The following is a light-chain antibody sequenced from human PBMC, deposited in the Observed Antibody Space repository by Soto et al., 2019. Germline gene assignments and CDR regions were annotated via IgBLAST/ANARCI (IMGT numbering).Light chain of an antibody. CDR1: QSVSSSY. Sequence: EIVLTQSPGTLSVSPGERATLSCRASQSVSSSYLAWYQQKPGQAPRLLIYGASTRATGIPARFSGSGSGTEFTLTISSLQSEDFAVYYCQQYNNWPPLTFGQGNKVDI. J-gene: IGKJ1*01. CDR2: GAS. CDR3: QQYNNWPPLT. V-gene: IGKV3-15*01.